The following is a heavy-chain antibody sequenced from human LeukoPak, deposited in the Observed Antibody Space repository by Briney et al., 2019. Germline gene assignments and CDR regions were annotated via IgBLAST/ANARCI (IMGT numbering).Heavy chain of an antibody. Sequence: PGGSLRLSCAASGFTVSSYYWGWIRQPPGSGLEWIATIFHGGSTYYNPSLKSRVTISVDTSKNQFSLEMTSVTAADTAVYYCARHAAIRNYVGSLDQWSRGTLVTVSS. J-gene: IGHJ4*02. CDR3: ARHAAIRNYVGSLDQ. D-gene: IGHD3-10*01. V-gene: IGHV4-38-2*01. CDR1: GFTVSSYY. CDR2: IFHGGST.